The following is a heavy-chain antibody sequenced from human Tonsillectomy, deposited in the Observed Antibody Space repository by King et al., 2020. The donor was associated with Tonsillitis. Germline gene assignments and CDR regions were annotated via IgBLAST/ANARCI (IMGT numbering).Heavy chain of an antibody. D-gene: IGHD3-3*01. Sequence: VQLVESGGGLVQPGGSLRLSCAASGLTFSTYAMSWVRQAPGRGLEWVSLLSNSGASSYYADSVKGRFSISRDNSKNMLYLQMNSLRVEDTAVYYCARRRPYDFSHDPWGQGTLVTVSS. CDR1: GLTFSTYA. CDR2: LSNSGASS. V-gene: IGHV3-23*04. J-gene: IGHJ5*02. CDR3: ARRRPYDFSHDP.